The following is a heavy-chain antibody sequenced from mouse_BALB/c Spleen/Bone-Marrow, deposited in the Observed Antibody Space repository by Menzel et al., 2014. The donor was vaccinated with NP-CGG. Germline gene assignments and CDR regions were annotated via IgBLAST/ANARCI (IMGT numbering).Heavy chain of an antibody. D-gene: IGHD2-3*01. CDR3: ARHDGYYAMDY. Sequence: EVQVVESGGGLVKPGGSLKLSCAASGFTFXSYAMSWVRQTPEKRLEWVATISSGGSYTYYPDSVKGRFTISRDNAKNTLYLQMSSLRSEDTAMYYCARHDGYYAMDYWGQGTSVTVSS. V-gene: IGHV5-9-3*01. CDR1: GFTFXSYA. CDR2: ISSGGSYT. J-gene: IGHJ4*01.